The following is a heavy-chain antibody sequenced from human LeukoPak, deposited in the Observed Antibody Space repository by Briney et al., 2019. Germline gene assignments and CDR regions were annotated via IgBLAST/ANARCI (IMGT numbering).Heavy chain of an antibody. Sequence: PGGSLRLSCAASGFTFDDYAMHWVRQAPGKGLEWVSGISWNSGSIGYADSVKGRFTISRDNAKNSLYLQMNSLRAEDTALYYCAKGRRRVVTHDWFDPWGQGTLVTVSS. CDR3: AKGRRRVVTHDWFDP. D-gene: IGHD3-3*01. V-gene: IGHV3-9*01. CDR2: ISWNSGSI. CDR1: GFTFDDYA. J-gene: IGHJ5*02.